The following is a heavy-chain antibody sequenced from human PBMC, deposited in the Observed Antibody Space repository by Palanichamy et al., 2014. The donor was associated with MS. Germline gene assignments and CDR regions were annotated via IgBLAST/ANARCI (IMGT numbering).Heavy chain of an antibody. V-gene: IGHV4-31*03. CDR1: GCSISNSNYF. D-gene: IGHD6-19*01. CDR3: AREVITPVAGSDGFDI. Sequence: QVQLQDRGPGLVKPSQTLSLTCTVSGCSISNSNYFWSWIRHLPGKGLEWIAYISYSGSAYYNPSLQSRFIISVDTSKNQFSLKLSSVTAADAAVYYCAREVITPVAGSDGFDIWGQGTMVTVSS. J-gene: IGHJ3*02. CDR2: ISYSGSA.